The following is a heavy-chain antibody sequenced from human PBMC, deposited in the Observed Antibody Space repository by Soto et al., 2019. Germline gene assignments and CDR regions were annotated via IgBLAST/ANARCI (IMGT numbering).Heavy chain of an antibody. V-gene: IGHV3-9*01. CDR2: ISWNSGSI. Sequence: GGSLRLCCAASGFTFDDYAMHWVRQAPGKGLEWVSGISWNSGSIGYADSVKGRFTISRDNAKNSLYLQMNSLRAEDTALYYCAKGNYYYYYMDVWGKGTTVTVSS. CDR3: AKGNYYYYYMDV. CDR1: GFTFDDYA. J-gene: IGHJ6*03.